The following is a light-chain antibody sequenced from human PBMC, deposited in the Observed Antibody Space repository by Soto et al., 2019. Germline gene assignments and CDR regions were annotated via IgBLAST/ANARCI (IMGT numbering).Light chain of an antibody. CDR1: SSDVGGYNF. J-gene: IGLJ3*02. CDR2: EVS. V-gene: IGLV2-8*01. Sequence: QSALTQPPSASGSPGQSVTVSCTGTSSDVGGYNFVSWYQQHPGEAPKLMIYEVSKRPSGVPDRFSGSKSGNTASLTVSGLQAEDEADYYSSSYAGSNNLNWLFGVGTKLTVL. CDR3: SSYAGSNNLNWL.